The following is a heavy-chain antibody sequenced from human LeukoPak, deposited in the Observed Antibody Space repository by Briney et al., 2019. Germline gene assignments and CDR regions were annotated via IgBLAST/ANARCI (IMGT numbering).Heavy chain of an antibody. J-gene: IGHJ4*02. D-gene: IGHD3-22*01. Sequence: PGGSLRLSCAASGFTFSTYWMTWVRQAPGKGLEWVANIKPDGSQIYYVDSVKGRFTISRDNAKNSLYLQMNSLRAEDTAVYYCAREGGSYYDSSGSIDYWGQGTLVTVSS. CDR2: IKPDGSQI. CDR3: AREGGSYYDSSGSIDY. CDR1: GFTFSTYW. V-gene: IGHV3-7*01.